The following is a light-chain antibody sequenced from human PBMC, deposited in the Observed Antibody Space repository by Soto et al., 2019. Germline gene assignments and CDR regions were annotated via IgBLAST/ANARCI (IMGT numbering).Light chain of an antibody. CDR3: SSYSISTAYL. Sequence: HSVLTQPASLSGSPGQSITISCTGTISDVGGYDYVSWYQLHPGKAPKLMVFEVSNRPSGVSYRFSGSKSGNTASLTISGLQAEDEADYFCSSYSISTAYLYGTGTKVNVL. V-gene: IGLV2-14*01. CDR1: ISDVGGYDY. CDR2: EVS. J-gene: IGLJ1*01.